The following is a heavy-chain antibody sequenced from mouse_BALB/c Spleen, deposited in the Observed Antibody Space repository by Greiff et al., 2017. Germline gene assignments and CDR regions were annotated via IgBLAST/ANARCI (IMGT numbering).Heavy chain of an antibody. CDR2: ISSGGSYT. CDR3: ARHYYGSRGYFDV. J-gene: IGHJ1*01. V-gene: IGHV5-6*01. CDR1: GFTFSSYG. Sequence: EVKLVESGGDLVKPGGSLKLSCAASGFTFSSYGMSWVRQTPDKRLEWVATISSGGSYTYYPDSVKGRCTISRDNAKNTLYLQMSSLKSEDTAMYCCARHYYGSRGYFDVWGAGTTVTVSS. D-gene: IGHD1-1*01.